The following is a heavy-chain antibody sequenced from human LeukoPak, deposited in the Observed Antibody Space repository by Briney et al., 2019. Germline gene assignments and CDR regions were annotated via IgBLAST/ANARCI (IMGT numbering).Heavy chain of an antibody. CDR1: GYTFTSYG. CDR3: ARGGLRYFDRRPNLLDY. V-gene: IGHV1-18*01. D-gene: IGHD3-9*01. Sequence: GASVKVSCKASGYTFTSYGISGVRQSPGQGLKGMGWISAYNGNANYAQKLQGRVTMTTDTSTSTAYMELRSLRSDDTAVYYRARGGLRYFDRRPNLLDYWGQGTLVTVSS. CDR2: ISAYNGNA. J-gene: IGHJ4*02.